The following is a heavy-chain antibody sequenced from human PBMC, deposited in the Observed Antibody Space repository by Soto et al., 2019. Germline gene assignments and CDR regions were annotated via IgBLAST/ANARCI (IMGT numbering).Heavy chain of an antibody. CDR3: AIGSTSALGGDAFDI. Sequence: QVQLVQSGAEVKKPGASVKVSCKASGYTFTSYDINWVRQATGQGLEWMGWMNPNSGNTGYAQKFQGRVTMTRNTSXTTAYMELSSLRSEDTAVYYCAIGSTSALGGDAFDIWGQGTMVTVSS. CDR2: MNPNSGNT. V-gene: IGHV1-8*01. J-gene: IGHJ3*02. CDR1: GYTFTSYD. D-gene: IGHD6-25*01.